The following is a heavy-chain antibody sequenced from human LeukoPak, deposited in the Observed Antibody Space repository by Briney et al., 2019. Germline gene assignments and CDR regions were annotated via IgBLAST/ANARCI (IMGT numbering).Heavy chain of an antibody. CDR2: IRGSAGDT. J-gene: IGHJ3*01. CDR3: AKDGSGTYPDAFDV. CDR1: GFTFSNFA. D-gene: IGHD1-26*01. Sequence: PGGSLRLSCAASGFTFSNFAMTWVRQAPGKGLEWVSGIRGSAGDTYYADSVKGRFTISRDTSKNTLYLQMNSLRAEGTAVYYCAKDGSGTYPDAFDVWGQGTMVTVSS. V-gene: IGHV3-23*01.